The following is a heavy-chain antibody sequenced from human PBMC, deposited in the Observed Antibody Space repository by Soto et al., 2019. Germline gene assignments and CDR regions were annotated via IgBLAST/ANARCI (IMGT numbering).Heavy chain of an antibody. V-gene: IGHV4-59*01. J-gene: IGHJ4*02. CDR2: IYYSVST. CDR1: GGSISSYY. CDR3: ARSPSGYSSTFDY. Sequence: SDTLSLTCTVSGGSISSYYWSWIRQPPGKGLEWIGYIYYSVSTNYNPSLKSRVTISVDTSKNQFSLKLSSVTAADTAVYYCARSPSGYSSTFDYWGQGTPVTVSS. D-gene: IGHD5-18*01.